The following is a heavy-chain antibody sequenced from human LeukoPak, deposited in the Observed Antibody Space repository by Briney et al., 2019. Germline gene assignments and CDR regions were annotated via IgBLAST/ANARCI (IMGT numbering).Heavy chain of an antibody. J-gene: IGHJ4*02. CDR1: GFTFSRYA. Sequence: GGSLRLSCAASGFTFSRYAMTWVRQTPGKGLEWVSSISGPGDHTYYADSVKGRFTISRDNSENALYLQMNSLRADDTAVYYCAKDRITIFGVVMDQWGQGTLVTASS. D-gene: IGHD3-3*01. V-gene: IGHV3-23*01. CDR2: ISGPGDHT. CDR3: AKDRITIFGVVMDQ.